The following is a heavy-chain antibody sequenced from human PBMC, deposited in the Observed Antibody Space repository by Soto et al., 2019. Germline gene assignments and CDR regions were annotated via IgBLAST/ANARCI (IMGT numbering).Heavy chain of an antibody. Sequence: PGGSLRLSCAASGFTFSSYGMHWVRQAPGKGLEWVAVISYDGSNKYYADSVKGRFTISRDNSKNTLYLQMNSLRAEDTAVYYCAKDLTHFSVPGPQNYWGQGTLVTVSS. J-gene: IGHJ4*02. CDR1: GFTFSSYG. CDR2: ISYDGSNK. CDR3: AKDLTHFSVPGPQNY. D-gene: IGHD3-10*01. V-gene: IGHV3-30*18.